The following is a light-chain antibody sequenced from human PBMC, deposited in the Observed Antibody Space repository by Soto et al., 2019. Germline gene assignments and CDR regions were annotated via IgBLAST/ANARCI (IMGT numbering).Light chain of an antibody. CDR1: QSVSSN. V-gene: IGKV3-15*01. CDR3: QQYNNWPYT. J-gene: IGKJ2*01. CDR2: GAS. Sequence: EIVMTQSPATLSVSPGERATLSCRASQSVSSNLAWYQQKPGQAPRLLIYGASTRATGIPARFSGSGSETEITLTISSLQSEDFAVYYCQQYNNWPYTFGQGTKLEIK.